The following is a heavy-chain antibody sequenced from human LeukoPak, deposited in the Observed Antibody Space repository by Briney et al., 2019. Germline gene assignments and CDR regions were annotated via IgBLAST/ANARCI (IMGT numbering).Heavy chain of an antibody. CDR1: GGSCSGYY. J-gene: IGHJ4*02. CDR2: INRGGDI. V-gene: IGHV4-34*01. CDR3: ARGDGTGSYLNDN. Sequence: PSETLSLTCAVYGGSCSGYYCGWIRQPPGKGLEWIGEINRGGDINYNPSLKSRVTISVDTSKSQFSLKLNSVTATDTALYYCARGDGTGSYLNDNWGQGTLVTVSS. D-gene: IGHD3-10*01.